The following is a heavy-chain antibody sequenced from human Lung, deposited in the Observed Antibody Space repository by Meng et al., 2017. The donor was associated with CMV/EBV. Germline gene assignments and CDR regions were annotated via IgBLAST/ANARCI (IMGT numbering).Heavy chain of an antibody. Sequence: GGSXRLXXSASGFTFSNAWMSWVRQAPGKGLEWVGRIKRKNDGGTTDYAAPVKGRFTISRDDSKNTLYLQMNSLKTEDTAVYYGTTSIRIAMVRGVIFRDVWGQGTTVXVSS. CDR1: GFTFSNAW. CDR3: TTSIRIAMVRGVIFRDV. J-gene: IGHJ6*02. V-gene: IGHV3-15*01. CDR2: IKRKNDGGTT. D-gene: IGHD3-10*01.